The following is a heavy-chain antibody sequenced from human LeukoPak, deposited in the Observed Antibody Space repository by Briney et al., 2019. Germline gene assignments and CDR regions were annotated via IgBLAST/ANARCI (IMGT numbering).Heavy chain of an antibody. V-gene: IGHV3-23*01. CDR2: INDNGAGT. D-gene: IGHD3-16*01. CDR3: ARDSGDYGACAYWYFDL. J-gene: IGHJ2*01. CDR1: GFTFSSYA. Sequence: GGSLRLSCAASGFTFSSYAMSWVRQAPGKGLKWVSTINDNGAGTYYADSVKGRFTISRDNSYNTVSLQMNSLRAEDTAVYYCARDSGDYGACAYWYFDLWGRGTLVTVSS.